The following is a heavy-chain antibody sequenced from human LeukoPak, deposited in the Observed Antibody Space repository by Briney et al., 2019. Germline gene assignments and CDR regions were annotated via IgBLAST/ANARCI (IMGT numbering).Heavy chain of an antibody. CDR1: GYIFTSYG. CDR2: IIPIFGTA. D-gene: IGHD3-10*01. CDR3: ARDPGHYGSGSSWVDDY. Sequence: SVKVSCKASGYIFTSYGIGWVRQAPGQGLEWMGGIIPIFGTANYAQKFQGRVTITADKSTSTAYMELSSLRSEDTAVYYCARDPGHYGSGSSWVDDYWGQGTLVTVSS. J-gene: IGHJ4*02. V-gene: IGHV1-69*06.